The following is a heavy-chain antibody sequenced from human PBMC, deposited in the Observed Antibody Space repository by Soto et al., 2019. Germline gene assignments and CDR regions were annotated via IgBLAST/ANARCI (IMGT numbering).Heavy chain of an antibody. CDR1: GFTFSSYW. CDR3: ASSPHKDGRPDY. V-gene: IGHV3-7*03. D-gene: IGHD2-15*01. CDR2: IKYDGSEK. J-gene: IGHJ4*02. Sequence: EVQLVESGGGLVQPGGSLRLSCAASGFTFSSYWMSWVRQAPGRGLEWMANIKYDGSEKYYVDSVKGRLTISRDHAKNSLYLQMNSLRAEDTAMYYCASSPHKDGRPDYWGQGTLVTVSS.